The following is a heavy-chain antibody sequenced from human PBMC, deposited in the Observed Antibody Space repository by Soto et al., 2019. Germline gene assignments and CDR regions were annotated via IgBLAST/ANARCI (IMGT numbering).Heavy chain of an antibody. D-gene: IGHD4-17*01. Sequence: GGSLRLSCEASGFTFSSYTMTWVRQAPGKGLEWVSTISGSGDSTYYADSVKGRFTISRDNSKNTLYVQMNSLRAEDTALYYCAKAKATNYGDAFDIWGQGTMVTVSS. CDR2: ISGSGDST. CDR3: AKAKATNYGDAFDI. V-gene: IGHV3-23*01. CDR1: GFTFSSYT. J-gene: IGHJ3*02.